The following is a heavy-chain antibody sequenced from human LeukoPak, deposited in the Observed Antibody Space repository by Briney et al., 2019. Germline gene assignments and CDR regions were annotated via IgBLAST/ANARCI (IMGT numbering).Heavy chain of an antibody. D-gene: IGHD1-7*01. V-gene: IGHV3-74*01. CDR1: GFTFSSYW. CDR3: ARASNGNSINFDY. Sequence: PGGSLRLSCAASGFTFSSYWMHWVRQAPGKGLVWVSRLNSDGSSTSYADSVKGRFTISRDNAETTLHLQMNNLSAEDTAVYYCARASNGNSINFDYWGQGALVTVSS. J-gene: IGHJ4*02. CDR2: LNSDGSST.